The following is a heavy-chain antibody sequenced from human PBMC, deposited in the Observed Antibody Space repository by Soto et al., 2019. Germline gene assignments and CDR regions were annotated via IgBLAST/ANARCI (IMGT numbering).Heavy chain of an antibody. J-gene: IGHJ4*02. CDR1: GYTFTSYD. CDR3: GRGRSGQIVVFY. CDR2: MNPNTGNS. Sequence: EATLKFSCKASGYTFTSYDIYWVRQATGQGLEWMGWMNPNTGNSGYAQKFQGRVTMTSDTSITTVYMELNNLSPDDTAVYYCGRGRSGQIVVFYWGQGTPVTVSS. D-gene: IGHD1-26*01. V-gene: IGHV1-8*01.